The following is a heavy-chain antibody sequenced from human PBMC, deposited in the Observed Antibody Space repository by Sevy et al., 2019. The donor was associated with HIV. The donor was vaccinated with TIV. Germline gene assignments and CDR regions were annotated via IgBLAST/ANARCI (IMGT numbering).Heavy chain of an antibody. CDR3: ARARPYYDILTGYYYYYGMDV. Sequence: SETLSLTCAVYGGSFSGYYWSWIRQPPGKGLEWIGEINHSGSTNYNPSLKSRVTISVETSKNQFSLKLSSVTAADTAVYYCARARPYYDILTGYYYYYGMDVWGQGTTVTVSS. CDR1: GGSFSGYY. V-gene: IGHV4-34*01. D-gene: IGHD3-9*01. J-gene: IGHJ6*02. CDR2: INHSGST.